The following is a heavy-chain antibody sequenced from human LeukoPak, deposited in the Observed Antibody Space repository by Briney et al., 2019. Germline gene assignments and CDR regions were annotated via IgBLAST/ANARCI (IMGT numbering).Heavy chain of an antibody. V-gene: IGHV4-31*03. D-gene: IGHD5-24*01. CDR1: GGSISSGGYY. J-gene: IGHJ4*02. Sequence: PSQTLSLTCTVSGGSISSGGYYWSWIRRHPGKGLEWIGYIYYSGSTYYNPSLKSRVTISVDTSKNQFSLKLSSVTAADTAVYYCARDRDGYTIDYWGQGTLVTVSS. CDR2: IYYSGST. CDR3: ARDRDGYTIDY.